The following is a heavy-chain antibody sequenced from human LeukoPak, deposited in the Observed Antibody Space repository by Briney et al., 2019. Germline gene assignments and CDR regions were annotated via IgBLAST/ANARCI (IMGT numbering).Heavy chain of an antibody. J-gene: IGHJ6*04. CDR2: IDPNSGDT. CDR3: AREFMTTVTLDV. CDR1: GYNFIGYY. V-gene: IGHV1-2*02. D-gene: IGHD4-17*01. Sequence: GASVKVSCKASGYNFIGYYMHWVRQAPGQGLEWMGWIDPNSGDTNYAQKFQGRVTMTRDTSISTAYMEVSRLTSDDTAVYYCAREFMTTVTLDVWGEGTTVTVSS.